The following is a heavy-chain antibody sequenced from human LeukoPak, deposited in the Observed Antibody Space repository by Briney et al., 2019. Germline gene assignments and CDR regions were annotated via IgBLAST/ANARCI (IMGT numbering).Heavy chain of an antibody. V-gene: IGHV1-2*06. CDR2: INPNSGGT. Sequence: ASVKVSCKASGYTFTGYYMHWVRQAPGQGLEWMGRINPNSGGTNYAQKFQGRVTMTRDTSISTAYMELSRLRSDDTAVYYCAREGTRYCSSTSRYLGRRSNWFDPWGQGTLVTVSS. D-gene: IGHD2-2*01. CDR1: GYTFTGYY. CDR3: AREGTRYCSSTSRYLGRRSNWFDP. J-gene: IGHJ5*02.